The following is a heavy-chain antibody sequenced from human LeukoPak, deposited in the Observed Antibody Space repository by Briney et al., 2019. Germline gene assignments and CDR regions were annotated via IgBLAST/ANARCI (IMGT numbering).Heavy chain of an antibody. Sequence: GESLKISCNCSGYTFTTYWIALVRQMPGKGLELTWIIYPGDSDTRYSPSIQGQLTISADKSISTAFLQWSSLQASDTAMYYCARAYTTLGQDAFDIWGRGTMVTVSS. CDR1: GYTFTTYW. CDR2: IYPGDSDT. J-gene: IGHJ3*02. D-gene: IGHD3-16*01. CDR3: ARAYTTLGQDAFDI. V-gene: IGHV5-51*01.